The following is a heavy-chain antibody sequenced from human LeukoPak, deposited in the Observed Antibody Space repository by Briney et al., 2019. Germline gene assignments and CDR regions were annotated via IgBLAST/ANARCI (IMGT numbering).Heavy chain of an antibody. CDR2: ISSSNTI. CDR1: GFTFSNYS. Sequence: GSLRLSCAASGFTFSNYSMNWVRQAPGKGLEWVSYISSSNTIYYADSVKGRFTISRDNAKNSLYLQMNSLRAEDTAVYYCATELGDYWGQGTLVTVSS. CDR3: ATELGDY. V-gene: IGHV3-48*04. J-gene: IGHJ4*02. D-gene: IGHD3-10*01.